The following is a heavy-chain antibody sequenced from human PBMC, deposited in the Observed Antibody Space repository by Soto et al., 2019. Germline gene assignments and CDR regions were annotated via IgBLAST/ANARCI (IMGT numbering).Heavy chain of an antibody. Sequence: QVQLVESGGGVVQPGRSLRLSCAASGFTFSSYGMHWVRQAPGKGLEWVAVIWYDGSNKYYADSVKGRFTISRDNSKNTLYLQMNSLRAEDTAVYYCARDRGSYTFDYWGQGTLVTVSS. CDR3: ARDRGSYTFDY. J-gene: IGHJ4*02. V-gene: IGHV3-33*01. CDR2: IWYDGSNK. CDR1: GFTFSSYG. D-gene: IGHD1-26*01.